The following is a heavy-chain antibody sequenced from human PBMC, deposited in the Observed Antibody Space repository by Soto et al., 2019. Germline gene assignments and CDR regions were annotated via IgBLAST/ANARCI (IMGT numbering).Heavy chain of an antibody. V-gene: IGHV1-69*12. CDR2: IVPIFGTA. Sequence: QVQLEQSGAEVKTLGSSVKVSCKASGDTFNRYAISWVRQAPGQGLEWMGGIVPIFGTANYAPQFQDRVTITADDSTSTAYMELTSLKSEDTAVYFCARGARFLEWLSFDHWGQGTPVTVSS. CDR3: ARGARFLEWLSFDH. J-gene: IGHJ4*02. D-gene: IGHD3-3*01. CDR1: GDTFNRYA.